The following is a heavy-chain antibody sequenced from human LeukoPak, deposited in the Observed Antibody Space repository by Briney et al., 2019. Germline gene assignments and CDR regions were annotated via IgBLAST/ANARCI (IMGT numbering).Heavy chain of an antibody. CDR2: IYYSGST. CDR1: GGSISSYY. Sequence: SETLSLTCTVSGGSISSYYWSWIRQPPGKGLEWIGNIYYSGSTNYNPSLKSRVTISVDTSKNQFSLKLSSVTAADTAVYYCARWTRIAAAGEFDYWGQGTLVTVSS. CDR3: ARWTRIAAAGEFDY. J-gene: IGHJ4*02. V-gene: IGHV4-59*12. D-gene: IGHD6-13*01.